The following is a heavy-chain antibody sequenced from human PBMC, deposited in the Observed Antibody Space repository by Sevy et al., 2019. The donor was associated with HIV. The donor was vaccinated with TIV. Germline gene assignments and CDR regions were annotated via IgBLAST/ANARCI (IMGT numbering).Heavy chain of an antibody. Sequence: ASVKVSCEASGYSFDSYDINWVRQATGQGLEWMGWMSPKTGATGLALKFKGRVTMTRNTSISTAYMELSSMTNEDTAVYYCASGGNGDFWSYEYYYYGMDVWGQGTTVTVSS. J-gene: IGHJ6*02. CDR2: MSPKTGAT. D-gene: IGHD3-3*01. CDR3: ASGGNGDFWSYEYYYYGMDV. CDR1: GYSFDSYD. V-gene: IGHV1-8*01.